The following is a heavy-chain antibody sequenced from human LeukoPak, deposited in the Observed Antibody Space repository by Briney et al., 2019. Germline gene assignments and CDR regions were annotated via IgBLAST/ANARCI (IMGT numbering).Heavy chain of an antibody. CDR3: AKFATQWLVY. CDR2: ISGSGGST. CDR1: GFTVSSNY. V-gene: IGHV3-23*01. J-gene: IGHJ4*02. D-gene: IGHD6-19*01. Sequence: GGSLRLSCAASGFTVSSNYMSWVRQAPGKGLEWVSAISGSGGSTYYADSVKGRFTISRDNSKNTLYLQMNSLRAEDTAVYYCAKFATQWLVYWGQGTLVTVSS.